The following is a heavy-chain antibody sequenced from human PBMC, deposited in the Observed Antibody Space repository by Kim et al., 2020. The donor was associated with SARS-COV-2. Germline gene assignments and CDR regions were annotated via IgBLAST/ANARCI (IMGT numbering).Heavy chain of an antibody. J-gene: IGHJ6*02. CDR2: ISGRGSNI. V-gene: IGHV3-48*03. CDR1: GFTFSSFD. CDR3: AREGQPDYYYGADV. Sequence: GSLRLSCVASGFTFSSFDMNWVRQAPGKGLEWIAYISGRGSNIHYADSVKGRFTVSRDNSKNSVFLQMNSLRSDDTAVFYCAREGQPDYYYGADVWGQGTTVTVSS. D-gene: IGHD1-1*01.